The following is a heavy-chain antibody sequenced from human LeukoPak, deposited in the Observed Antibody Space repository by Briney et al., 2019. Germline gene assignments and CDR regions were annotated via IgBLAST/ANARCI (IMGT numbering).Heavy chain of an antibody. Sequence: GASVKVSCKASGYSFTSYDMNWVRQAPGQGPEWMAWMNPGTNKRGFAQKFQGRVTLTSDSSISTAYMELTSLTTDDTAVYYCVRGAYPSPWGQGTLVTVSS. CDR1: GYSFTSYD. V-gene: IGHV1-8*01. CDR3: VRGAYPSP. J-gene: IGHJ4*02. CDR2: MNPGTNKR.